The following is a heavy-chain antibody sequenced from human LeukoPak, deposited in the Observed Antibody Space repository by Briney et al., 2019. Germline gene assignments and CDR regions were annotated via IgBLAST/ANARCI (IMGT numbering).Heavy chain of an antibody. CDR2: IYYSGST. Sequence: SETLSLTCTVSSGSISSSSYYWGWIRQPPGKGLEWIGSIYYSGSTYYNPSLKSRVTISVDTSKNQFSLKLSSVTAADTAVYYCAGSYGDQLLTWVFDYWGQGTLVTVSS. CDR1: SGSISSSSYY. V-gene: IGHV4-39*01. CDR3: AGSYGDQLLTWVFDY. J-gene: IGHJ4*02. D-gene: IGHD2-2*01.